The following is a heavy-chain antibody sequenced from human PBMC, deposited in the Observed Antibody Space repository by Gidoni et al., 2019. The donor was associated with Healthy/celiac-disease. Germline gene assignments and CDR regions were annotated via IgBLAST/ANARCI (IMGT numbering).Heavy chain of an antibody. D-gene: IGHD3-10*01. J-gene: IGHJ6*03. CDR2: IYHSGST. Sequence: QVQLQESGPGLVTPSGTLSLTCAVSGGSLSSSNWWSWVRQPPGKGLEWIGEIYHSGSTNYNPSLKSRVTISVDKSKNQFSLKLSSVTAADTAVYYCARVLGEDSGYYYMDVWGKGTTVTVSS. CDR1: GGSLSSSNW. V-gene: IGHV4-4*02. CDR3: ARVLGEDSGYYYMDV.